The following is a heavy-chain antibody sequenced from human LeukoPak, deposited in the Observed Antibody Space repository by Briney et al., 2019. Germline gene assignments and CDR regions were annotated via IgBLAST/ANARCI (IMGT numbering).Heavy chain of an antibody. CDR3: AKWTYYYGSGSYYPLDY. CDR1: GFTFSNFG. D-gene: IGHD3-10*01. J-gene: IGHJ4*02. CDR2: IRFDGTSK. Sequence: PGGSLRLSCAASGFTFSNFGMHWVRQAPGKGLEWVAFIRFDGTSKYYADSVKGRFTISRDNSKNTLYLQMNSLRAEDTAVYYCAKWTYYYGSGSYYPLDYWGQGTLVTVSS. V-gene: IGHV3-30*02.